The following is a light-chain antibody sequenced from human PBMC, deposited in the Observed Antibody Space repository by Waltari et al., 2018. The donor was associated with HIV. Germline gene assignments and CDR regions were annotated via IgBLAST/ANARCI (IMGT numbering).Light chain of an antibody. CDR2: DVS. CDR3: SSYTSSSTYV. V-gene: IGLV2-14*01. Sequence: QSALTQPASVSGSPGQSITISCTGTRSDVGGSNYVSWYQQHPGKAPKLMSYDVSKRPAGVSNRFSGSKSGNTASLTIAGRQAEDEADYYCSSYTSSSTYVFGTGTKVTVL. J-gene: IGLJ1*01. CDR1: RSDVGGSNY.